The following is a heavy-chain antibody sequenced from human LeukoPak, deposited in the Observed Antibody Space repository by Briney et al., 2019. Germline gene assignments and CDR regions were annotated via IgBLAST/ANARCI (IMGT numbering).Heavy chain of an antibody. D-gene: IGHD4-23*01. CDR2: IYYSGST. V-gene: IGHV4-59*01. CDR3: ARDGGEEGGNSSPEFDP. J-gene: IGHJ5*02. Sequence: SETLSLTCTVSGGSISSYYWSWIRQPPGKGLEWIGYIYYSGSTNYNPSLKSRVTISVDTSKNQFSLKLSSVTAADTAVYYCARDGGEEGGNSSPEFDPWGQGTLVTVSS. CDR1: GGSISSYY.